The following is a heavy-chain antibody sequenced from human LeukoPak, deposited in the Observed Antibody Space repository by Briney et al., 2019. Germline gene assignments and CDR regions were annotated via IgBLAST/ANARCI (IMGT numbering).Heavy chain of an antibody. J-gene: IGHJ4*02. V-gene: IGHV1-69*06. Sequence: GASVKVSCKASGDTFNSYAIAWVRQAPGQGLEWMGGIIPMFDTPDYAQKFQGRVTITADKSTSTVYMELSSLRSEDTAVYYCARGLIVVRPTSSYYFDYWGQGTLVTVSS. CDR3: ARGLIVVRPTSSYYFDY. D-gene: IGHD3-22*01. CDR2: IIPMFDTP. CDR1: GDTFNSYA.